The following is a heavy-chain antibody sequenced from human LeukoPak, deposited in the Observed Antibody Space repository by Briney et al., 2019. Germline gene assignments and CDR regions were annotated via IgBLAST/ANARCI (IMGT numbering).Heavy chain of an antibody. D-gene: IGHD3-3*01. J-gene: IGHJ4*02. V-gene: IGHV3-53*01. CDR2: IYSGGST. Sequence: GGSLRLSCAASGFTVSSNYMSWVRQAPGKGLEWVSVIYSGGSTYYADSVKGRFTISRDNSKNTLYLQMNSLRAEDTAVSYCAKNPKAVTISGVPSQGYWGQGTLVTVSS. CDR3: AKNPKAVTISGVPSQGY. CDR1: GFTVSSNY.